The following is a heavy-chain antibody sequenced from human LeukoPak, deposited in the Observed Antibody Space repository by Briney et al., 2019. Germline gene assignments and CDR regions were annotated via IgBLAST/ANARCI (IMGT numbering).Heavy chain of an antibody. CDR1: GFTVSSNY. D-gene: IGHD4-11*01. Sequence: PGGSLRLSCAASGFTVSSNYMSWVRRAPGKGLEWVATIKQDGSETYYVDSVKGRFTISRDNAKNSLCLQVNSLRAEDTAIYYCARLSGRDYNPRVFDYWGQGTLVTVSS. CDR2: IKQDGSET. J-gene: IGHJ4*02. CDR3: ARLSGRDYNPRVFDY. V-gene: IGHV3-7*03.